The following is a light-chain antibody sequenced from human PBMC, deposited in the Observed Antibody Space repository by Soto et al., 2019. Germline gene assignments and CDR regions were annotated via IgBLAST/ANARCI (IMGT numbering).Light chain of an antibody. J-gene: IGLJ3*02. CDR1: SNDVGGYNL. CDR3: CSHVGGSSQQWV. CDR2: EVN. V-gene: IGLV2-23*02. Sequence: QSVLTQPASVSGSPGQSITISCTGTSNDVGGYNLVSWFQQHPGKAPKLMISEVNKRPSGVSNRFSGSKSANTTSLTISGSGAEDEAEYYYCSHVGGSSQQWVFGGGTKLTVL.